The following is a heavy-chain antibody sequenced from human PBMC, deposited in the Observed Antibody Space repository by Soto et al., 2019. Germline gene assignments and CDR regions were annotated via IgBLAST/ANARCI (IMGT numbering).Heavy chain of an antibody. CDR3: ARDGISCSGGSCGGAYYYYGMDV. Sequence: QVQLVQSGAEVKKPGSSVKVSCKASGGTFSSYAISWVRQAPGQGLEWMGGIIPIFCTANYAQKFQCRVTITADESTSTAYMELSSLRSEDTAGYYCARDGISCSGGSCGGAYYYYGMDVWGQGTTVTVSS. CDR2: IIPIFCTA. J-gene: IGHJ6*02. D-gene: IGHD2-15*01. CDR1: GGTFSSYA. V-gene: IGHV1-69*01.